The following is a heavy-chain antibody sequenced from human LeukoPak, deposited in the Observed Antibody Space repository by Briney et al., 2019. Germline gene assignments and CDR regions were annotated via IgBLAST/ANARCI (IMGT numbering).Heavy chain of an antibody. Sequence: PSETLSLTCTVSGGSISSYYWSWIRQPPGKGLEWIGYIYYSGSTNYNPSLKSRVTISVDTSKNQFSLELSSVTAADTAVYYCARASHSYGIDAFDIWGQGTMVTVSS. D-gene: IGHD5-18*01. J-gene: IGHJ3*02. CDR2: IYYSGST. CDR1: GGSISSYY. CDR3: ARASHSYGIDAFDI. V-gene: IGHV4-59*01.